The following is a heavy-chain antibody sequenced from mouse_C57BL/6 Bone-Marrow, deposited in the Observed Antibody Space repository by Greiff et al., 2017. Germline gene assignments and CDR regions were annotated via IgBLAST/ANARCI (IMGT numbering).Heavy chain of an antibody. V-gene: IGHV2-9*01. CDR2: IWGGGST. D-gene: IGHD2-4*01. J-gene: IGHJ1*03. CDR1: GFSLTSYG. Sequence: VQLQQSGPGLVAPSQSLSITCTVSGFSLTSYGVDWVRQPPGKGLEWLGVIWGGGSTNYNSALMSRLSISKDNSKSQVFLKMNSLQTDDTAMYCCAKHGDYDEDWYFDVWGTGTTVTVSS. CDR3: AKHGDYDEDWYFDV.